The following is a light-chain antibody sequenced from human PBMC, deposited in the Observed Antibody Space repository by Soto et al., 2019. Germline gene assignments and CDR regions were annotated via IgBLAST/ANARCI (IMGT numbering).Light chain of an antibody. J-gene: IGKJ1*01. CDR1: QSVSSTY. Sequence: EIVLTQSPGTLSLSPGERATLSCRASQSVSSTYLAWYQHKPGQPPRLLISGASSRATGIPDRFSGTGSGTDFTLTISRLAPEDFAVYYCQQYGSSPRTFGQGTKVDIK. V-gene: IGKV3-20*01. CDR3: QQYGSSPRT. CDR2: GAS.